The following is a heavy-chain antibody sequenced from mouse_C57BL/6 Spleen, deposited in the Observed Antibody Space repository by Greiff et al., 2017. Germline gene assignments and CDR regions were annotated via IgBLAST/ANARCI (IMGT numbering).Heavy chain of an antibody. Sequence: VQLQQSVAELVRPGASVKLSCTASGFNIKNTYMHWVKQRPEQGLEWIGRIDPANGNTNYTPKFQGKPTMTADTSTNTAYLQHSSLTSEDTAIYYCARRGYDGSSFEYWYFDVWGTGTTVTVSS. CDR1: GFNIKNTY. D-gene: IGHD1-1*01. J-gene: IGHJ1*03. V-gene: IGHV14-3*01. CDR2: IDPANGNT. CDR3: ARRGYDGSSFEYWYFDV.